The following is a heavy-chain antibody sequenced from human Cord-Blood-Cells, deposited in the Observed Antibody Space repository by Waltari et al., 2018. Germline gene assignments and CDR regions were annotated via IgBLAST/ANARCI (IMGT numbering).Heavy chain of an antibody. Sequence: QLQLQESGPGLVKPSETLSLTCTVSGGSISISSYYWGWIRQPPGKGLEWIGSIYYSGSPYYNPSLKSRVTISVDTSKNQFSRKLSSVTAADTAVYYCARHLRVVPAAIGWFDPWGQGTLVTVSS. CDR1: GGSISISSYY. J-gene: IGHJ5*02. CDR3: ARHLRVVPAAIGWFDP. CDR2: IYYSGSP. V-gene: IGHV4-39*01. D-gene: IGHD2-2*02.